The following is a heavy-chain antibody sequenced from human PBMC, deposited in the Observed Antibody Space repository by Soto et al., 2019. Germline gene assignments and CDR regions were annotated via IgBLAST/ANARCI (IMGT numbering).Heavy chain of an antibody. V-gene: IGHV2-5*02. Sequence: QITLKESGPTLVKPTQTLTLTCTFSGFSLSTSGVGVGWIRQPPGKALEWLALIYWDDDKRYSPSLKSRLTITKDTPKNQVVLTMTNMDPVDTATYYCAHRHRQWLENGMDVWGQGTTVTVSS. CDR2: IYWDDDK. D-gene: IGHD6-19*01. CDR1: GFSLSTSGVG. CDR3: AHRHRQWLENGMDV. J-gene: IGHJ6*02.